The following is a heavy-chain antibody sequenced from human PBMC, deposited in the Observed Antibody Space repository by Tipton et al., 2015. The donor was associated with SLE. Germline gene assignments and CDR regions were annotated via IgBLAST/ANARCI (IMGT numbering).Heavy chain of an antibody. V-gene: IGHV4-4*02. Sequence: TLSLTCAVSGGSISSSNWWTWVRQPPGKGLAWIGEIYHNGGTYYNPSLKSRVTISVDTSKNQFSLKLSSVTAADTAVYYCARDRMVRGIDWGQGTLVTVSS. CDR3: ARDRMVRGID. D-gene: IGHD3-10*01. CDR2: IYHNGGT. CDR1: GGSISSSNW. J-gene: IGHJ4*02.